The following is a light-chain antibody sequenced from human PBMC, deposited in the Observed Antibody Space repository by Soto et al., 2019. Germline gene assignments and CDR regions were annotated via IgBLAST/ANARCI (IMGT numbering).Light chain of an antibody. J-gene: IGKJ5*01. Sequence: DIQMTQSPSSLSASVGDRVTITCRASQTISSYLNWYQQKPGKAPKIFIYAASSLQSGVPSKFSASGSGTDFTLTISSLQPEDFAIYYCQQTYSMPITFGQGTRLEIK. CDR3: QQTYSMPIT. CDR2: AAS. V-gene: IGKV1-39*01. CDR1: QTISSY.